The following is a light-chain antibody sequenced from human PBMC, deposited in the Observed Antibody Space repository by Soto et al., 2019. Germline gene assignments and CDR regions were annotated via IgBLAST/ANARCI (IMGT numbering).Light chain of an antibody. V-gene: IGLV2-23*03. Sequence: SVLALPASVSGSPGQSITISCTGTSSDVGSYNLVSWYQQHPGKAPKLMIYEGSKRPSGVSNRVSGSKSGNTASLTISGLQAEDEADYYCCSYAGSSTFYYVFGTGTKVTVL. CDR3: CSYAGSSTFYYV. J-gene: IGLJ1*01. CDR1: SSDVGSYNL. CDR2: EGS.